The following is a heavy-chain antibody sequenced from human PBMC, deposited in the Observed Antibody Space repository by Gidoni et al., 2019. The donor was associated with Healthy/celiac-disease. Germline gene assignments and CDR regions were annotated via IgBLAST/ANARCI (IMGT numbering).Heavy chain of an antibody. D-gene: IGHD3-10*01. CDR3: ARGRLGVPPLSVDGSGSYFPFGY. CDR2: INHSGST. Sequence: VQLQQWGAGLLKPSETLSLTCAVYGGSFSGYYWSWTPQPPGKGLEWIGEINHSGSTNYNPIKSRVTISVDTSKNQFSLKLSSVTAADTAVYYCARGRLGVPPLSVDGSGSYFPFGYWGQGTLVTVSS. CDR1: GGSFSGYY. V-gene: IGHV4-34*01. J-gene: IGHJ4*02.